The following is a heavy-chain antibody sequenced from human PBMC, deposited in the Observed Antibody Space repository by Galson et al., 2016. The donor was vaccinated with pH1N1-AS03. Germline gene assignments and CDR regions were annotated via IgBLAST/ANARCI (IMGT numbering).Heavy chain of an antibody. CDR1: GYTFTSND. D-gene: IGHD3-10*01. J-gene: IGHJ4*02. Sequence: SVKVSCKASGYTFTSNDINWVRQATGQGLEWMGWMNPNTGITGYAQKFQGRVTMTRDISISTAYMELSSLRSEDTAAYFCARGVSAGVDLWGQGTLVTVSS. CDR3: ARGVSAGVDL. V-gene: IGHV1-8*01. CDR2: MNPNTGIT.